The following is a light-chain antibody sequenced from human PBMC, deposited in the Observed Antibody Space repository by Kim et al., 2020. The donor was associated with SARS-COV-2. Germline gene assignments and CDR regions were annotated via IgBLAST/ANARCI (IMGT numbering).Light chain of an antibody. J-gene: IGKJ5*01. Sequence: SLSPGERATLSGRASQSISSSVAWYQQKPGQAPRVLIYGASARATGIPARFSGSGYGTEFTLTISNLQSEDFAVYYCQQYAYWRAFGQGTRLEIK. CDR2: GAS. CDR1: QSISSS. CDR3: QQYAYWRA. V-gene: IGKV3-15*01.